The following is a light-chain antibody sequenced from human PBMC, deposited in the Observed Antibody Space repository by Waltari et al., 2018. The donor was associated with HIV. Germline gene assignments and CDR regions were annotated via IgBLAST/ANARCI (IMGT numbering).Light chain of an antibody. J-gene: IGKJ5*01. CDR2: GAS. CDR3: HQYSTSAIT. Sequence: DIVLTQSPGTLSLSPGERATLSCRASQTLNSNYLAWYQQKPGQAPRLVIHGASTRATGIPDRFSGRGSGTDFTLSINRLEPEDSAVYYCHQYSTSAITFG. CDR1: QTLNSNY. V-gene: IGKV3-20*01.